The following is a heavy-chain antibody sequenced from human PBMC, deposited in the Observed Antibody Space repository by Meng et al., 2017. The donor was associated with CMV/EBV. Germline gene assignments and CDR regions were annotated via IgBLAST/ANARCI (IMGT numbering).Heavy chain of an antibody. CDR3: AKVGHIVDAFDI. Sequence: GESLKISCAASGFTFSSYGMHWVRQAPGKGLEWVAVIWYDGSNKYYADSVKGRFTISRDNSKNTPYLQMNSLRAEDTAVYYCAKVGHIVDAFDIWGQGTMVTVSS. CDR2: IWYDGSNK. CDR1: GFTFSSYG. V-gene: IGHV3-33*06. J-gene: IGHJ3*02. D-gene: IGHD2-21*01.